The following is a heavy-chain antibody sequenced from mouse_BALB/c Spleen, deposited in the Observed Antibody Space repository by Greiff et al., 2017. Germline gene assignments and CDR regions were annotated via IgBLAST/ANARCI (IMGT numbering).Heavy chain of an antibody. D-gene: IGHD1-1*01. CDR3: ARTGLYYGTDY. V-gene: IGHV3-2*02. CDR1: GYSITSDYA. Sequence: EVQLQESGPGLVKPSQSLSLTCTVTGYSITSDYAWNWLRQFPGNKLEWMGYISYSGSTSYNPSLKSRISITRDTSKNQFFLQLNSVTTEDTATYYCARTGLYYGTDYWGQGTTLTVSS. CDR2: ISYSGST. J-gene: IGHJ2*01.